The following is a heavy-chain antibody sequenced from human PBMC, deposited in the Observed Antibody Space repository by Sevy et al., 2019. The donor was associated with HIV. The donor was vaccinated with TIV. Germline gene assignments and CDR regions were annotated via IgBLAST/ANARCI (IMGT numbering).Heavy chain of an antibody. V-gene: IGHV4-59*01. CDR3: ARDMLGYCSSTSCYAEGYFDY. D-gene: IGHD2-2*01. Sequence: SETLSLTCTVSGGSISSYYWSWIRQPPGKGLEWIGYIYYSGSTNYNPSLKSRVTISVDTSKNQFSLKLSSVPAADTAGYYCARDMLGYCSSTSCYAEGYFDYWGQGTLVTVSS. CDR2: IYYSGST. CDR1: GGSISSYY. J-gene: IGHJ4*02.